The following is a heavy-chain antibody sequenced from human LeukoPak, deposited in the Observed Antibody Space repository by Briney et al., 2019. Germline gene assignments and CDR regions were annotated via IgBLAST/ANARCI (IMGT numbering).Heavy chain of an antibody. CDR1: GFTFSSYA. J-gene: IGHJ5*02. V-gene: IGHV3-23*01. CDR2: ISGSGGST. Sequence: GESPRLSCAASGFTFSSYAMSWVRQAPGKGLEWVSAISGSGGSTYYADSVKGRFTISRDNSKNTLYLQMNSLRAEDTAVYYCAKDPVYYGSGSYPNWFDPWGQGTLVTVSS. D-gene: IGHD3-10*01. CDR3: AKDPVYYGSGSYPNWFDP.